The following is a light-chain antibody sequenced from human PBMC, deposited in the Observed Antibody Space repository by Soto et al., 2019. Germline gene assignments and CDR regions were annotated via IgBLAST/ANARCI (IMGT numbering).Light chain of an antibody. CDR1: SGHSSFA. Sequence: QSVLTQSPSASASLGASVKLTCTLSSGHSSFAIAWHQQQPDQGPRYLMKVNSDGSHSKGDGIPDRFSGSSSGAERYLTISRLQSEDEADDSCQTWGTGIHVVFGGGTKLTVL. V-gene: IGLV4-69*01. CDR3: QTWGTGIHVV. CDR2: VNSDGSH. J-gene: IGLJ2*01.